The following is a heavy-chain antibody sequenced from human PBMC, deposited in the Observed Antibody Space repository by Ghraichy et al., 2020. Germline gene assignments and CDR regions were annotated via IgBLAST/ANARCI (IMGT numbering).Heavy chain of an antibody. J-gene: IGHJ1*01. CDR1: GFTFRKYW. CDR3: ARDGGDSGSGDDF. D-gene: IGHD3-10*01. V-gene: IGHV3-7*03. CDR2: IDPEGTHD. Sequence: GGSLRLSCAASGFTFRKYWMTWARQAPGKGLEWVANIDPEGTHDNYLSSVRGRFAIYRDNAKSALYLQMNSLRDEDTAVYYCARDGGDSGSGDDFWGQGTLVTVSS.